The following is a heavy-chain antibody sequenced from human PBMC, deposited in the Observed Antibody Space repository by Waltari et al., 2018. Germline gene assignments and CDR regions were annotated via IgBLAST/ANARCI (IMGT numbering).Heavy chain of an antibody. V-gene: IGHV3-33*01. D-gene: IGHD2-15*01. J-gene: IGHJ6*02. CDR2: IRYDGSYK. CDR3: ARDRIMLVVAADYGMDV. Sequence: QVQLVESGGGVVQPGKSLRLSCAASGFTFSSFGMHWVRQAPGRGREWVAVIRYDGSYKYYADSGQGRFTISRDKSKNTVFLQMNSLRAEDTAVYYCARDRIMLVVAADYGMDVWGQGTTVTVSS. CDR1: GFTFSSFG.